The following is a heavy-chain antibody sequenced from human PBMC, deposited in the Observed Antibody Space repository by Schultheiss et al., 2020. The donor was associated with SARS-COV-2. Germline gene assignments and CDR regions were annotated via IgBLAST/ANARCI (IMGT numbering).Heavy chain of an antibody. CDR3: ARDSLKAYYYDSSGYWGTDY. CDR1: GFTFSSYA. J-gene: IGHJ4*02. V-gene: IGHV3-20*04. CDR2: INWNGGST. D-gene: IGHD3-22*01. Sequence: GGSLRLSCAASGFTFSSYAMSWVRQAPGKGLEWVSGINWNGGSTGYADSVKGRFTISRDNAKNSLYLQMNSLRAEDTAVYYCARDSLKAYYYDSSGYWGTDYWGQGTLVTVSS.